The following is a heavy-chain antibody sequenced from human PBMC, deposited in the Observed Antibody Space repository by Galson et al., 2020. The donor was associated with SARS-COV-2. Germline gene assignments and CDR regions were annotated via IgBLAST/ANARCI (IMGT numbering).Heavy chain of an antibody. CDR2: NHPNSGGT. CDR1: GYTFSGYY. D-gene: IGHD3-22*01. CDR3: ARGDYYDSRGYYYGRHGYYYYYMDV. V-gene: IGHV1-2*06. J-gene: IGHJ6*03. Sequence: ASLKDSCKASGYTFSGYYMHWVRQAPGQGLAWMGRNHPNSGGTTYAQKSQGRVTMTRDTSISTAYMELCRLRSDDPAVYYCARGDYYDSRGYYYGRHGYYYYYMDVWGKVTTVTISS.